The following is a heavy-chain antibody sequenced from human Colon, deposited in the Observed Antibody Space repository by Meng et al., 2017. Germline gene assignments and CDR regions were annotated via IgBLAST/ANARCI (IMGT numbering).Heavy chain of an antibody. CDR3: ARWDNSGYYFDY. D-gene: IGHD3-22*01. CDR1: GGTFTYFA. Sequence: QGPLVQSGAEVKKPGSSVKVSCKASGGTFTYFAFSWVRQAPGQGLEWMGGIIPIFGTPHYAQKFHGRVTITADKSTNTAYMELSSLRSEDTAVYYCARWDNSGYYFDYWGQGTLVTVSS. CDR2: IIPIFGTP. J-gene: IGHJ4*02. V-gene: IGHV1-69*06.